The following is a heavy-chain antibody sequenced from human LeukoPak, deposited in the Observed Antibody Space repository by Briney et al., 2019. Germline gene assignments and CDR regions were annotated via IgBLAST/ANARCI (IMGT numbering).Heavy chain of an antibody. CDR3: AKAMSYYDSSGYYYYYFDY. V-gene: IGHV3-9*01. CDR2: ISWNSGSI. J-gene: IGHJ4*02. CDR1: GFTFDDYA. D-gene: IGHD3-22*01. Sequence: QTGGSRRLSCAASGFTFDDYAMHWVRQAPGKGLEWVSGISWNSGSIGYADSVKGRFTISRDNAKNSLYLQMNSLRAEDTALYYCAKAMSYYDSSGYYYYYFDYWGQGTLVTVSS.